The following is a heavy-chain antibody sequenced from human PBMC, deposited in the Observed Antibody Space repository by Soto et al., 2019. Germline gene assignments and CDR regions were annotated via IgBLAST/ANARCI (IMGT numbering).Heavy chain of an antibody. CDR2: IIPIFGTA. CDR1: GGTFSSYA. V-gene: IGHV1-69*13. J-gene: IGHJ6*02. Sequence: GASVKVSCKASGGTFSSYAISWVRQAPGQGLEWMGGIIPIFGTANYAQKFQGRVTITADESTSTAYMELSSLRSEDTAVYYCAKTTVTTFVRYYYGMDVWGQGTTVTVSS. CDR3: AKTTVTTFVRYYYGMDV. D-gene: IGHD4-4*01.